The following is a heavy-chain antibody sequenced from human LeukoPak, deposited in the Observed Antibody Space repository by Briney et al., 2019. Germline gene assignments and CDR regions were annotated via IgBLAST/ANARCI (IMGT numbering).Heavy chain of an antibody. D-gene: IGHD6-13*01. CDR3: ARGHRNTAAGDY. CDR1: GDSVSSDSYY. Sequence: PSETLSLTCTVSGDSVSSDSYYWSWIRQSPGKGLEWIGYIYYSGSTNYNPSLKSRVTISVDTSKNQFSLKLSSVTAADTAVYYCARGHRNTAAGDYWGQGTLVTVSS. V-gene: IGHV4-61*01. J-gene: IGHJ4*02. CDR2: IYYSGST.